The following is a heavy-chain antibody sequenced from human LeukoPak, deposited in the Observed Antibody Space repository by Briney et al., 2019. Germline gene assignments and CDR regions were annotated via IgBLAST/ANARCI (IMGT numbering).Heavy chain of an antibody. J-gene: IGHJ5*02. V-gene: IGHV3-23*01. CDR2: ISGSGGST. CDR3: AKIFFRELVPDLFDP. D-gene: IGHD1-7*01. Sequence: GGSLRLSCAASGFTFSSYAMSWVRQAPGKGLEWVSAISGSGGSTYYADSVKGRFTISRANSKNTLYLQMNSLRAEDTAVYYCAKIFFRELVPDLFDPWGQGTLVTVSS. CDR1: GFTFSSYA.